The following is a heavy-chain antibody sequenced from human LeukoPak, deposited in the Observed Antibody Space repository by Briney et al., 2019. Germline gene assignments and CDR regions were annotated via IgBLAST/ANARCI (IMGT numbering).Heavy chain of an antibody. CDR2: IYYSGST. J-gene: IGHJ4*02. CDR1: GGSISSYY. V-gene: IGHV4-59*08. D-gene: IGHD2-2*01. Sequence: PSETLSLTCTVSGGSISSYYWSWIRQPPGKGLEWIGYIYYSGSTNYNPSLKSRVTISVDTSKNQFSLRLTSVTAADTAVYYCASSHIVVVPAAGFDYWGQGTLVTVSS. CDR3: ASSHIVVVPAAGFDY.